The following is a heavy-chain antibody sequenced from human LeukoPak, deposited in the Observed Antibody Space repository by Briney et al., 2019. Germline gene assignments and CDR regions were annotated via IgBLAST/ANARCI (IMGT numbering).Heavy chain of an antibody. Sequence: GGSLRLSCAASGFTFSSYWMHWVRQAPGKGLVWVSRIKSDGSTNYADSVKGRFTIPRDNAKNKVSLQMNSLRAEDTGVYYCARAPSEIGGYYPEYFRHWGQGTLVTVSS. D-gene: IGHD3-22*01. CDR3: ARAPSEIGGYYPEYFRH. J-gene: IGHJ1*01. CDR1: GFTFSSYW. V-gene: IGHV3-74*01. CDR2: IKSDGST.